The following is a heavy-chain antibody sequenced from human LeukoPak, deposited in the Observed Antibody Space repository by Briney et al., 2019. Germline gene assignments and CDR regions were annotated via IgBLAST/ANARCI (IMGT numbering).Heavy chain of an antibody. D-gene: IGHD3-22*01. V-gene: IGHV3-53*01. Sequence: GGSLRLSCAASGFTFSSYSMNWVRQAPGKGLEWVSSIYSDGSTFHADSVTGRFTISRDNSKNTLYLQMNSLRAEDTAVYYCAKWLLQHPHYYYYYGKDVWGKGTTVTVSS. CDR3: AKWLLQHPHYYYYYGKDV. CDR1: GFTFSSYS. J-gene: IGHJ6*04. CDR2: IYSDGST.